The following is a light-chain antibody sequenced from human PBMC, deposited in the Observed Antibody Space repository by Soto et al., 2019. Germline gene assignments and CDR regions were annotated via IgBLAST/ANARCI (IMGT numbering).Light chain of an antibody. J-gene: IGLJ3*02. CDR2: NNN. Sequence: QSVLTQPPSASVTPGQGVTISCSGSDSNIASNTVNWYQQLPGTAPKLLMYNNNQRPSGVPDRFSGSKSGTSASLAISGLQSEDEADYYCATWDDSLNGVVFGGGTKLTVL. CDR3: ATWDDSLNGVV. CDR1: DSNIASNT. V-gene: IGLV1-44*01.